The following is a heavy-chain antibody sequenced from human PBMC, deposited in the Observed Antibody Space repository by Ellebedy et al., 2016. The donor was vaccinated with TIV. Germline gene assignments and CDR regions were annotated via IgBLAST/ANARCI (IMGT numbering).Heavy chain of an antibody. CDR2: TYYRSKLYN. J-gene: IGHJ4*02. Sequence: SQTLSLTCAISGDSVPSNSAAWNWIRQSPSRGLEWLGRTYYRSKLYNDYAVSVKSRITINPDTSKNQFSLQLNSVTPEDTAVYYCARFSRIAGNYYFDYWGQGTLVTVSS. CDR3: ARFSRIAGNYYFDY. CDR1: GDSVPSNSAA. V-gene: IGHV6-1*01. D-gene: IGHD6-13*01.